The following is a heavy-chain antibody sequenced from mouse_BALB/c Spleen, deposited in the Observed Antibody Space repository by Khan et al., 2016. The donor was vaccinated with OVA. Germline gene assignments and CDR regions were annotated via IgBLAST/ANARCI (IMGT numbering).Heavy chain of an antibody. D-gene: IGHD1-1*01. Sequence: EVELVESGGDLVKPGGSLKLSCAASGFTFSTYGMSWVRQTPDKRLEWVATVSTGGSSTYYPASVKGRFTISRDHAKNTLYLQMSGLKSEDTAMFYCTRLAYYYDSEGFAYWGQGTLVTVAA. CDR1: GFTFSTYG. CDR2: VSTGGSST. V-gene: IGHV5-6*01. J-gene: IGHJ3*01. CDR3: TRLAYYYDSEGFAY.